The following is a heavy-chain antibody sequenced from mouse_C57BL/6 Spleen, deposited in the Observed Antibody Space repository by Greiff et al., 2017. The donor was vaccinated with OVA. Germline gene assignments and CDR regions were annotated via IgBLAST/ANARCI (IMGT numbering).Heavy chain of an antibody. V-gene: IGHV1-26*01. CDR2: INPNNGGT. Sequence: VQLQQSGPELVKPGASVKISCKASGYTFTDYYMNWVKQSHGKSLEWIGDINPNNGGTSYNQKFKGKATLTVDKSSSTAYMELRSLTSEDSAVYCAHYDYAYFDYWGQGTTLTVSS. CDR1: GYTFTDYY. D-gene: IGHD2-4*01. CDR3: HYDYAYFDY. J-gene: IGHJ2*01.